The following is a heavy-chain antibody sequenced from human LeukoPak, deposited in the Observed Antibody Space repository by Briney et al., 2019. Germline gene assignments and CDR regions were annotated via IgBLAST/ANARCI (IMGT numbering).Heavy chain of an antibody. Sequence: PSETLSLTCTISGGSISSYYWSWIRQPPGKGLEWIAYISDIGSINYNPSLKSRVTISLDTSKNQFSLKLSSVTAADTAVYYCAGHHPRNTVDFWGQGTLVTVSS. V-gene: IGHV4-59*08. D-gene: IGHD2/OR15-2a*01. CDR3: AGHHPRNTVDF. CDR1: GGSISSYY. CDR2: ISDIGSI. J-gene: IGHJ4*02.